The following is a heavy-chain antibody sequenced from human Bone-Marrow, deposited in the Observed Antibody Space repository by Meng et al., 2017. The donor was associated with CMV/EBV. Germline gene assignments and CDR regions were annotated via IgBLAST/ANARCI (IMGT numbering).Heavy chain of an antibody. D-gene: IGHD3-3*01. Sequence: ISWVRQATGQGLEWMGGIIPIFGTANYAQKFQGRVTITADESTSTAYMELSSLRSEDTAVYYCARAAHNYDFWSGYYRSWYYYGMDVWGQGTTVTVSS. J-gene: IGHJ6*02. CDR2: IIPIFGTA. V-gene: IGHV1-69*01. CDR3: ARAAHNYDFWSGYYRSWYYYGMDV.